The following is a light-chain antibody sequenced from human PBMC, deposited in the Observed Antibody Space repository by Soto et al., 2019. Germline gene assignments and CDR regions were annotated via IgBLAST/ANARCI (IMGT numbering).Light chain of an antibody. Sequence: DMVMTQSPATLSASVGDRVTITCRASQSIGTWLAWYQHRPGEGPKLLIHDASTLESGVPSRFSGSGSATEFSLTISSLESGDSGTYHCQQYATYAPSTFGQGTKVEIK. CDR3: QQYATYAPST. CDR2: DAS. CDR1: QSIGTW. V-gene: IGKV1-5*01. J-gene: IGKJ1*01.